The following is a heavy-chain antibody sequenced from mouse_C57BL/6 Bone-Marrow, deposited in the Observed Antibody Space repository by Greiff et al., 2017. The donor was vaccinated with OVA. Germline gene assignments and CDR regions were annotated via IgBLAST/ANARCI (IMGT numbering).Heavy chain of an antibody. D-gene: IGHD2-1*01. CDR1: GFTFSDYY. J-gene: IGHJ3*01. CDR3: ARQDSLLAWFAY. CDR2: ISNGGGST. Sequence: EVQGVESGGGLVQPGGSLKLSCAASGFTFSDYYMYWVRQTPEKRLEWVAYISNGGGSTYYPDTVKGRFTISRDNAKNTLYLQMSRLKSEDTAMYYCARQDSLLAWFAYWGQGTLVTVSA. V-gene: IGHV5-12*01.